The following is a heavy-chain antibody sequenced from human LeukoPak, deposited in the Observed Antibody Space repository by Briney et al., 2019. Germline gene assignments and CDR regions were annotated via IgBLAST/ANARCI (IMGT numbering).Heavy chain of an antibody. J-gene: IGHJ6*01. CDR2: ISYAGSKK. D-gene: IGHD3-10*01. CDR3: ARDDYYGSGSYYPYYYYSGCMDV. Sequence: SLRLSCAPSGFTLSIYAMHGVRDAPGKGQEWGAVISYAGSKKYYADSVKGPFTSSRDNSKYTLYLQMNSLRAEDTAVYYCARDDYYGSGSYYPYYYYSGCMDVWGQGTTVTVS. CDR1: GFTLSIYA. V-gene: IGHV3-30*04.